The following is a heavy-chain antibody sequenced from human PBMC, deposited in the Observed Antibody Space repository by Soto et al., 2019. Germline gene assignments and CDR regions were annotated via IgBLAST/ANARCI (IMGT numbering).Heavy chain of an antibody. CDR1: GFTSSDYV. Sequence: PGGSLRLSCVASGFTSSDYVMSWVRQAPGKGLELVSAIGGGGAGTSYSDSVKGRFTIFRDNSRNTVHMQMNSLRADDTAVYYCANRLVIVPAVLGRNYHYGMDVRGQGTTVTVSS. CDR2: IGGGGAGT. D-gene: IGHD2-2*01. J-gene: IGHJ6*02. V-gene: IGHV3-23*01. CDR3: ANRLVIVPAVLGRNYHYGMDV.